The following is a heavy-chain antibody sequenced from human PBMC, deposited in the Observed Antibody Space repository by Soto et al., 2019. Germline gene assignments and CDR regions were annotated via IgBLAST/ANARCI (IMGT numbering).Heavy chain of an antibody. CDR2: ISASTGDT. V-gene: IGHV1-18*04. J-gene: IGHJ4*02. CDR3: AIDEFVTTVLGY. CDR1: GYTFTSYD. Sequence: QVQLVQSGAEVKQPGASVKVSCKTSGYTFTSYDINWVRQAPGQGLEWMGWISASTGDTNYEPKFQGRFAMTTDTSTTTAYMELRSLRSDDTAVYYCAIDEFVTTVLGYWGQGTLVTVPS. D-gene: IGHD4-17*01.